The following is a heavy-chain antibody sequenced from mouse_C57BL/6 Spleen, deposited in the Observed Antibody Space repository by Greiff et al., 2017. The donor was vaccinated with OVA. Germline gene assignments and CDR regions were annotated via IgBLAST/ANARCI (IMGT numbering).Heavy chain of an antibody. Sequence: VQLQQSGPVLVKPGASVKMSCKASGYTFTDYYMNWVKQSHGKSLEWIGVINPYNGGTSYNQKFKGKATLTVDKSSSTAYMELNSLTSEDSAVYYCARQLGRGYFDDWGQGTTLTVSS. V-gene: IGHV1-19*01. CDR2: INPYNGGT. D-gene: IGHD4-1*02. CDR3: ARQLGRGYFDD. CDR1: GYTFTDYY. J-gene: IGHJ2*01.